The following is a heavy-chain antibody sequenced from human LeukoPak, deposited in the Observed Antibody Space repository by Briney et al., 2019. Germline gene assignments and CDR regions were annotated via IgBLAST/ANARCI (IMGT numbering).Heavy chain of an antibody. CDR2: ISSSSSYI. D-gene: IGHD2-2*02. V-gene: IGHV3-21*01. J-gene: IGHJ6*02. CDR1: GFTFSSYS. Sequence: PGGSLRLSCAASGFTFSSYSMNWVRQAPGKGLEWVSSISSSSSYIYYADSVKGRFTISRDNAENSLYLQMNSLRAEDTAVYYCARGSIPHEYYYYGMDVWGQGTTVTVSS. CDR3: ARGSIPHEYYYYGMDV.